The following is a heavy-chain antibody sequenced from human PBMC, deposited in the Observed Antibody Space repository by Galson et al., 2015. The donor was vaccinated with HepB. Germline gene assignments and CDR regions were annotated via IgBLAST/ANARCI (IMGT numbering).Heavy chain of an antibody. Sequence: SVKVSCKASGYTFTTYGITWVRQAPGRGLECMGWISPYNGDTNYAQKLQGRVTMTTDTSTRTAYMELRSLTSDDTAVYYCARTLYGDYWYFDLWGRGTLVTVSS. J-gene: IGHJ2*01. CDR1: GYTFTTYG. CDR3: ARTLYGDYWYFDL. CDR2: ISPYNGDT. V-gene: IGHV1-18*01. D-gene: IGHD4-17*01.